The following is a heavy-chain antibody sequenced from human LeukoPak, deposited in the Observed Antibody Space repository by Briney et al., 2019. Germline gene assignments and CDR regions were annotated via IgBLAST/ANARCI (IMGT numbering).Heavy chain of an antibody. V-gene: IGHV4-39*01. CDR3: ARLTKGRYFDYIFAF. Sequence: PSETLSLTCTVSGFSVSDPLSYWGWVRQPPGKGLEWIAEINFIGRTSYNSSLNGRVTMSVDTSKNQFSLKMTSLTAADTAVYFCARLTKGRYFDYIFAFWGQGILVTVSS. J-gene: IGHJ4*02. D-gene: IGHD3-9*01. CDR1: GFSVSDPLSY. CDR2: INFIGRT.